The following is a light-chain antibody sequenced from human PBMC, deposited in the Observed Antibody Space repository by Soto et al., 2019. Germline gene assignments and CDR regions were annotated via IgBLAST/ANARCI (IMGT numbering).Light chain of an antibody. J-gene: IGKJ4*01. V-gene: IGKV1-16*01. CDR2: AAS. Sequence: DIQMTQSPSSLSAFVGDRVTITCRASQGISKSLAWFQQKPGKAPKSLIDAASSLHSGVPSRFSGTGSGTEFTLTISSLQPEDCATYYCQQDKSYPRTFGGGNKVEI. CDR3: QQDKSYPRT. CDR1: QGISKS.